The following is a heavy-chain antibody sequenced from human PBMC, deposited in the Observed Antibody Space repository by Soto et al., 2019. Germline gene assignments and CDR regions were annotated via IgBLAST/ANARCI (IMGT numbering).Heavy chain of an antibody. V-gene: IGHV2-5*02. J-gene: IGHJ4*02. D-gene: IGHD6-19*01. CDR1: GFSLSTGGVG. CDR2: IYWDDDK. Sequence: QITLKESGPTLVKPTQTLTLTCTFSGFSLSTGGVGVGWIRQPPGKALEWLAVIYWDDDKRYSPSLKSKRTITKDPSKNRVVLTLTNMDPLDTATYYCAHRRFFGWAFDYWGQGTLVTVSS. CDR3: AHRRFFGWAFDY.